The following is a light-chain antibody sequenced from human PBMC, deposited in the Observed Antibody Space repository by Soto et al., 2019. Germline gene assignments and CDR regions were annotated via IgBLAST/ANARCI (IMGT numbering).Light chain of an antibody. Sequence: DIVMTQSPSSLSASVGDTVTITCRASQGVANHLAWYQQKPGGVPELLISAASTLQSGVPSRFSGSGSKKDFTLTITSLQPGDVATYYCQEYDSVRLTFGGGTKVDIK. CDR1: QGVANH. CDR2: AAS. V-gene: IGKV1-27*01. CDR3: QEYDSVRLT. J-gene: IGKJ4*01.